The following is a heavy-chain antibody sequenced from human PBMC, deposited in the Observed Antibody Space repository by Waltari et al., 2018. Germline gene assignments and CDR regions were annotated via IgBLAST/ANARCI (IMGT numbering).Heavy chain of an antibody. V-gene: IGHV4-39*07. D-gene: IGHD6-13*01. CDR3: ARDGIAAAGTHPRPLNY. CDR1: GGSISSSSYY. Sequence: QLQLQESGPGLVKPSETLSLTCTVSGGSISSSSYYWGWIRQPPGKGLEWIGSIYYMGSTYYNPSLKSRVTISVDTSKNQFSLKLSSVTAADTAVYYCARDGIAAAGTHPRPLNYWGQGTLVTVSS. J-gene: IGHJ4*01. CDR2: IYYMGST.